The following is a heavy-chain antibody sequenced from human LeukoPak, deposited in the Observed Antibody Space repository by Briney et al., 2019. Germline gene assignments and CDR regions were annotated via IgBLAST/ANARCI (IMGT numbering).Heavy chain of an antibody. CDR3: ARVDYGDPNWFGP. Sequence: SETLSLTCAVYGGSFSGYYWSWIRQPPGKGLEWIGEINHSGSTNYNPSLKSRVTISVDTSKNQFSLKLSSVTAADTAVYYCARVDYGDPNWFGPRGQGTLVTVSS. J-gene: IGHJ5*02. CDR2: INHSGST. V-gene: IGHV4-34*01. D-gene: IGHD4-17*01. CDR1: GGSFSGYY.